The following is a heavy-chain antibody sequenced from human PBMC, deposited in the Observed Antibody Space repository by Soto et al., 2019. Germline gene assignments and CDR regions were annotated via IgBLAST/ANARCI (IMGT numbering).Heavy chain of an antibody. V-gene: IGHV4-39*01. Sequence: XXTLSLPYTVSRGSISSSNYYWGWIRQPPGKGLEWIGSIYYSGGTYYNPSLKSRVTISVDTSKNQFSLKLSSVTAADTAVYYCARRVVVVAPNWFDPWGQGTLVSVSS. J-gene: IGHJ5*02. CDR1: RGSISSSNYY. CDR3: ARRVVVVAPNWFDP. CDR2: IYYSGGT. D-gene: IGHD2-15*01.